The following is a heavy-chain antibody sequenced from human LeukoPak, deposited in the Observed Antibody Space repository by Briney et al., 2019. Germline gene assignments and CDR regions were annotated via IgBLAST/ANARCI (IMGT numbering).Heavy chain of an antibody. Sequence: GASVKVSCKASGYTFTDYYMHWGRQAPGQGLEWMGWINPSSGGTNYAQKLQGRVTMTTDTSISTAYMEVSRLRSDDTAVYYCARVRIGQQLDKYYYYPMDVWGQGTTVTVSS. J-gene: IGHJ6*02. V-gene: IGHV1-2*02. CDR1: GYTFTDYY. CDR3: ARVRIGQQLDKYYYYPMDV. CDR2: INPSSGGT. D-gene: IGHD6-13*01.